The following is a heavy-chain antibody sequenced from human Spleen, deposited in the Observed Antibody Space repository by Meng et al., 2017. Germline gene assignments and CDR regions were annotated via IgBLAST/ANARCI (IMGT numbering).Heavy chain of an antibody. CDR2: TNHRGST. CDR3: LRGSGGSV. CDR1: GASLSTYY. J-gene: IGHJ1*01. Sequence: QVQLQQWGAGLLKPSATLSLTCAVPGASLSTYYWGWIRQSPGKGLQWIGETNHRGSTKYNPSLKSRVTISVDTSKNQFSLKLTSVTAADTAVYHCLRGSGGSVWGQGTLVTVYS. D-gene: IGHD3-10*01. V-gene: IGHV4-34*01.